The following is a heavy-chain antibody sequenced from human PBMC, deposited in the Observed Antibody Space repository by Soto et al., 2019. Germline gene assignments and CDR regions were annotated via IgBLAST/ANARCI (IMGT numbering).Heavy chain of an antibody. J-gene: IGHJ5*02. CDR2: INHSGST. D-gene: IGHD3-22*01. CDR3: ARGLAYYYDSSGYYTWFDP. V-gene: IGHV4-34*01. Sequence: SETLSLTCAVYGGSFSGYYWTWIRQPPGTGLEWIGEINHSGSTNYNPSLKSRVTISVDTSKNQFSLKLSSVTAADTAVYYCARGLAYYYDSSGYYTWFDPWGQGTLVTVSS. CDR1: GGSFSGYY.